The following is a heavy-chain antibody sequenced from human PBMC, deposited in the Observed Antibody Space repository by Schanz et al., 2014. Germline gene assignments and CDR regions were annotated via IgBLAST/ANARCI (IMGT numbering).Heavy chain of an antibody. J-gene: IGHJ6*02. CDR1: GITFSDYA. D-gene: IGHD3-3*01. V-gene: IGHV3-23*01. Sequence: EVQLLESGGALEQPGGSLRLSCAASGITFSDYAMSWVRQAPGKGLEWVSTIASGGSHTFYADSVTGRFTISGDNSKNTMFLQMNSLRVEDTAIYYCAKIWKANHLTGRPGWSDGMDVWGQGTTV. CDR3: AKIWKANHLTGRPGWSDGMDV. CDR2: IASGGSHT.